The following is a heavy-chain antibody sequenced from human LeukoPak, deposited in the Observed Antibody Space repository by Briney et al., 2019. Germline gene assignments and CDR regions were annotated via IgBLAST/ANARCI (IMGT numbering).Heavy chain of an antibody. J-gene: IGHJ3*02. CDR1: GGSFSGCY. D-gene: IGHD3-22*01. CDR3: ARGRGYYDSSGYWPAFDI. V-gene: IGHV4-34*01. Sequence: SETLSLTCAVYGGSFSGCYWSWIRQPPGKGLEWIGEINHSGSTNYNPSLKSRVTISVDTSKNQFSLKLSSVTAADTAVYYCARGRGYYDSSGYWPAFDIWGQGTMVTVSS. CDR2: INHSGST.